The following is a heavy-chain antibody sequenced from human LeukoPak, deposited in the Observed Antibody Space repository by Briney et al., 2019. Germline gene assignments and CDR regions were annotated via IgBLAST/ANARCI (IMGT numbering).Heavy chain of an antibody. D-gene: IGHD1-7*01. V-gene: IGHV6-1*01. J-gene: IGHJ4*02. Sequence: SQPLSLTCVISGDSVSSNSVAWNWIRQSPSRGLEWLGRTYYRSKWYNDYATSVKSRITINPDTSKNQFSLQLNSVTPEDTAIYYCVRAHNWNFGYWGQGTLVTLSS. CDR2: TYYRSKWYN. CDR3: VRAHNWNFGY. CDR1: GDSVSSNSVA.